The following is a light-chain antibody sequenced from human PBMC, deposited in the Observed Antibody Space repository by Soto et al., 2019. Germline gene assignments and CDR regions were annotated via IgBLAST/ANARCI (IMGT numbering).Light chain of an antibody. CDR2: AAS. CDR3: QQYCSSRWT. CDR1: QSVSSTY. V-gene: IGKV3-20*01. J-gene: IGKJ1*01. Sequence: PGERATLSCRASQSVSSTYLAWYQQKPGQAPRPLISAASSRATGTPDRFSGSGSGTDFPLTISRLEPEDFAVYYCQQYCSSRWTFGQGTKVEIK.